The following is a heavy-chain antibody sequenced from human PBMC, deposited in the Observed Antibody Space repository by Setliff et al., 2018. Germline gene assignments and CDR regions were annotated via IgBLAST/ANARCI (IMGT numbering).Heavy chain of an antibody. CDR1: GGSISSASYY. J-gene: IGHJ6*03. Sequence: TSETLSLTCTVSGGSISSASYYWSWIRQPAGKGLEWLGQIYTSWSTNYNPSLKGRATLSIDTSKNHFSLKLSSVTAADTAVYYCARMSGGQYIDVWGKGTTVTVS. D-gene: IGHD6-25*01. CDR3: ARMSGGQYIDV. V-gene: IGHV4-61*09. CDR2: IYTSWST.